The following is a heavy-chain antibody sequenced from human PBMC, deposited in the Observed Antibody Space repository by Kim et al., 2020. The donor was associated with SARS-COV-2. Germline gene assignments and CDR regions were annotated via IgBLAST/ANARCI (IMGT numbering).Heavy chain of an antibody. Sequence: GGSLRLSCAASGFTFSSYWMSWVRQAPGKGLEWVANIKQDGSEKYYVDSVKGRFTISRDNAKNSLYLQMNSLRAEDTAVYYCARDAALGRGGYGTDWWYWGQGTLVTVSS. CDR1: GFTFSSYW. CDR3: ARDAALGRGGYGTDWWY. CDR2: IKQDGSEK. D-gene: IGHD5-12*01. J-gene: IGHJ4*02. V-gene: IGHV3-7*01.